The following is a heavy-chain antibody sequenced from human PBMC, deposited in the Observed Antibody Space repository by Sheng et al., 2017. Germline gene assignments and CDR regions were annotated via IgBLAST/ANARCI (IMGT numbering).Heavy chain of an antibody. CDR3: AKNIFEALITPEFDY. J-gene: IGHJ4*02. V-gene: IGHV3-30*18. CDR2: IAYDGINK. CDR1: AFTFSKYG. D-gene: IGHD3-3*02. Sequence: QVQLVESGGGVVQPGRSLGLSCAASAFTFSKYGMHWVRQAPGKGLEWVAVIAYDGINKYYADSVKGRFTISRDNSKNTLYLQMNSLRAEDTAVYYCAKNIFEALITPEFDYRGQGTLVTVSS.